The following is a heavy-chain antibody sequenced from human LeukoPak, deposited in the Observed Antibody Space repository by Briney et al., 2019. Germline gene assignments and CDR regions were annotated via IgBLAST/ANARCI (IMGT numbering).Heavy chain of an antibody. CDR1: GYTFTGYY. V-gene: IGHV1-2*02. D-gene: IGHD3-10*01. CDR2: INPNSGGT. J-gene: IGHJ4*02. CDR3: ARASFHSGSHYFDY. Sequence: ASVKVSCKASGYTFTGYYMHWVRQAPGQGLEWMGWINPNSGGTNYAQKFQGRVTMTRDTSISTAYMELSSLRSEDTAVYYCARASFHSGSHYFDYWGQGTLVTVSS.